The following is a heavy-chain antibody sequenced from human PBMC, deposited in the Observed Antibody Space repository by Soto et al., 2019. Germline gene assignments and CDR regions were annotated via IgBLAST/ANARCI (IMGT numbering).Heavy chain of an antibody. Sequence: EVQLLESGGGLVQPGGSLRLSCAASGLTFSSNAMSWVRQAPGKGLEWVSTISGNGRVTYYTDSVKARFTISRDNSKNTVYMQMNSLRAEDTAVYHGVNRFDDIKVFQYGSQGTLVTVSS. CDR3: VNRFDDIKVFQY. D-gene: IGHD3-9*01. CDR1: GLTFSSNA. CDR2: ISGNGRVT. J-gene: IGHJ1*01. V-gene: IGHV3-23*01.